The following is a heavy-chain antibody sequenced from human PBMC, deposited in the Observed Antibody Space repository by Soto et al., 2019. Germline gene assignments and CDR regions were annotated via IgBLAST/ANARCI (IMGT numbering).Heavy chain of an antibody. CDR3: ARGGRYSSGPFDY. CDR1: GFTFSSYW. V-gene: IGHV3-7*03. CDR2: IKQDGSEK. Sequence: GGSLRLSCAASGFTFSSYWMSWVRQAPGKGLEWVANIKQDGSEKYYVDSVKGRFTISRDNAKNSLYLQMNSLRAEDTAVYYCARGGRYSSGPFDYLGQGTLVTVSS. D-gene: IGHD6-19*01. J-gene: IGHJ4*02.